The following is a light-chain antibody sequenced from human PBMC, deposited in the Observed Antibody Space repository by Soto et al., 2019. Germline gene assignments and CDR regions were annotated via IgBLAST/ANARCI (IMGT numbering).Light chain of an antibody. CDR3: QQYNGLSYT. V-gene: IGKV1-5*01. Sequence: DIPMTQSPSTLSASVGDRVTITCRARESISYWLAWYQQKPGKAPKFLIYDASSLKSVVPSRFSGSGSGTEFTLTISSLQPDDFATYYCQQYNGLSYTFGQGTKLEI. J-gene: IGKJ2*01. CDR2: DAS. CDR1: ESISYW.